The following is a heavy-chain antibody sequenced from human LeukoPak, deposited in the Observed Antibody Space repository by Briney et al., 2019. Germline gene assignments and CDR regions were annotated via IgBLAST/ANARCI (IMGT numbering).Heavy chain of an antibody. J-gene: IGHJ4*02. CDR3: ARDSPWGGCDY. V-gene: IGHV4-39*02. CDR2: IYYSGST. Sequence: SETLSLTCTVSGGSISSSSYYWGWIRQPRGKGLEWIGSIYYSGSTYYNPSLKSRVTISVDTSKNQFSLKLSSVTAADTAVYYCARDSPWGGCDYWGQGTLVTVSS. D-gene: IGHD6-19*01. CDR1: GGSISSSSYY.